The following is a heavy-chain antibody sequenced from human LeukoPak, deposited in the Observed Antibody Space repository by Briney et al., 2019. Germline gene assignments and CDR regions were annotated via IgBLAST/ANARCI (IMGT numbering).Heavy chain of an antibody. Sequence: GRSLRLSCAASGFTFGDHAMHWVRQTPGKGLEWVSGIDWNSSHMVYADSVRGRFTISRDNAKNSLYLQMNSVRTEDTALYYCAKDRSSTLDDAFDFWGQGTMVTVSS. CDR1: GFTFGDHA. CDR3: AKDRSSTLDDAFDF. CDR2: IDWNSSHM. V-gene: IGHV3-9*01. J-gene: IGHJ3*01. D-gene: IGHD2-2*01.